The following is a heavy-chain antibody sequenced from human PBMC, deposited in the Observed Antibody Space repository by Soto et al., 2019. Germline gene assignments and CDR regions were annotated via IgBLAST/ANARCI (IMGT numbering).Heavy chain of an antibody. J-gene: IGHJ6*02. CDR1: GFTFNSYA. CDR3: ASDGAAAGFYYYGMDV. Sequence: GGSLILSYSASGFTFNSYAMHWVRQAPGKGLEFVSAISSYGADTYYADSVKGRFTTSRDNSKNTLYLQMNSLRAEDAAVYYCASDGAAAGFYYYGMDVWGQGTTVTVSS. D-gene: IGHD6-13*01. CDR2: ISSYGADT. V-gene: IGHV3-64*04.